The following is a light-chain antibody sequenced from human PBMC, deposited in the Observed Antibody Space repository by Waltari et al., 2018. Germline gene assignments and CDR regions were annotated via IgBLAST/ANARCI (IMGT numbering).Light chain of an antibody. CDR1: SLRSYY. CDR3: NSRDSSGNHLDWV. V-gene: IGLV3-19*01. Sequence: SSELTQDPAVSVALGQTVRITCQGDSLRSYYASWYQQKPGQAPVLVIYGKKNRPSGTPDRFSGCSSGKTAYLTNTGAQAEDEADYYCNSRDSSGNHLDWVFGGGTKLTVL. J-gene: IGLJ3*02. CDR2: GKK.